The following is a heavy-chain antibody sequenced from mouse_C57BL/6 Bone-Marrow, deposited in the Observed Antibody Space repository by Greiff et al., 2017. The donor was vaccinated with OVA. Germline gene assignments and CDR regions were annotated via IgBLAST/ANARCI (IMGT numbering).Heavy chain of an antibody. V-gene: IGHV1-26*01. CDR3: ARTVGIYYDYDAY. Sequence: VQLQQSGPELVKPGASVKTSCKASGYTFTDYYMNWVKQSHGKSLEWIGDINPNNGGTSYNQKFKGKATLTVDKSSSTAYMELRSLTSEDSAVYYCARTVGIYYDYDAYWGQGTLVTVSA. CDR2: INPNNGGT. CDR1: GYTFTDYY. J-gene: IGHJ3*01. D-gene: IGHD2-4*01.